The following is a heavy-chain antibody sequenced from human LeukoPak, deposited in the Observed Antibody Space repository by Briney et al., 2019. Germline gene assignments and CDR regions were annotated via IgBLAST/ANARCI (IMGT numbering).Heavy chain of an antibody. J-gene: IGHJ5*02. CDR3: ASLYDFWSGYSNWFDP. CDR1: GGSISSGDHY. D-gene: IGHD3-3*01. CDR2: IYYSGST. Sequence: SETLSLTCTVSGGSISSGDHYWSWIRQPPGKGLEWIGYIYYSGSTYYNPSLKSRVTISVDTSKNQFSLKLSSVTAADTAVYYCASLYDFWSGYSNWFDPWGQGTLVTVSS. V-gene: IGHV4-30-4*01.